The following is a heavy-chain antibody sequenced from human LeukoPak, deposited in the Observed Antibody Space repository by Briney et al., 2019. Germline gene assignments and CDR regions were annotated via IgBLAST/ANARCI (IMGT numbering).Heavy chain of an antibody. CDR1: GGSISSYY. Sequence: NPSHTLSLTCTVSGGSISSYYWSWIRQPAGKGLEGIVRMYTSGSTNYNPSLKSRVTMSVDTSKNQFSLKLSSVTAVDTAVYYCARGIMNYDLRVRNYYYYMDVWGKGTTVTVSS. CDR3: ARGIMNYDLRVRNYYYYMDV. V-gene: IGHV4-4*07. J-gene: IGHJ6*03. D-gene: IGHD3-3*01. CDR2: MYTSGST.